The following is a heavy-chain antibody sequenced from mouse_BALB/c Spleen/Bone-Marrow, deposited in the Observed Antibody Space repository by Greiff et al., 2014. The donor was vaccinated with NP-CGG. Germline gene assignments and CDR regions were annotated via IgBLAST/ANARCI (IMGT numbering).Heavy chain of an antibody. D-gene: IGHD1-1*01. CDR1: GFTFSSFG. Sequence: VQLMESGGGLVQPGGSRKLSCAASGFTFSSFGMHWVRQAPEKGLEWVAYISSGSSTIYYADTVMGRFTISRDNPKNTLFLQMTSLRSEDTAMYYCARSGSSSGYFDYWGQGTTLTVSS. CDR2: ISSGSSTI. J-gene: IGHJ2*01. V-gene: IGHV5-17*02. CDR3: ARSGSSSGYFDY.